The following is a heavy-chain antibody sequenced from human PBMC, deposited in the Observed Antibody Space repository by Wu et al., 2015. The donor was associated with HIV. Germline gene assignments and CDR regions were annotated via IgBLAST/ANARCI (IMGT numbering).Heavy chain of an antibody. J-gene: IGHJ4*02. CDR1: GYTFTDFY. Sequence: QVQLVQSGAEVKKPGASVKVSCKASGYTFTDFYIHWVRQAPGQGLEWMGLMNPSTGGTNYAQKFQGRVTMTRDTSTTTAYMELNNLKADDTAVYYCARGHVAAASGIIGYWGQGTLVIVSS. CDR3: ARGHVAAASGIIGY. D-gene: IGHD6-13*01. CDR2: MNPSTGGT. V-gene: IGHV1-2*02.